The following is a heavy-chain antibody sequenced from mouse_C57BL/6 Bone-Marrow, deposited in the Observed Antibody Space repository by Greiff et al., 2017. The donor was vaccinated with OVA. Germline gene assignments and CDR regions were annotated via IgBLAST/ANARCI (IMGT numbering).Heavy chain of an antibody. V-gene: IGHV1S81*02. CDR1: GYTFTSYW. J-gene: IGHJ3*01. CDR2: INPSNGRT. CDR3: ASQTAQATWFAY. Sequence: QVQLQQPGAELVKPGASVKLSCKASGYTFTSYWMHWVKQRPGQGLEWIGEINPSNGRTNYNEKFKSKATLTVDKSSSTAYMQLSSLTSEDSAVYYCASQTAQATWFAYWGQGTLVTVSA. D-gene: IGHD3-2*02.